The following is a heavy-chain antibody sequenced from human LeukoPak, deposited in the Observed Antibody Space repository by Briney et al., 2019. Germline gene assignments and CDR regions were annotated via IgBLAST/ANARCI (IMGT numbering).Heavy chain of an antibody. CDR3: ARVVAKFRPLDY. J-gene: IGHJ4*02. D-gene: IGHD6-6*01. CDR1: GFTFSNYA. Sequence: GGSLRLSCAASGFTFSNYAMNWVRQAPRKGLDWISHISSIGSNIYYANSVKGRFTISRDNAKNSLYLQMTSLRDEDTAVYYCARVVAKFRPLDYWGQGTLVTVSS. CDR2: ISSIGSNI. V-gene: IGHV3-48*02.